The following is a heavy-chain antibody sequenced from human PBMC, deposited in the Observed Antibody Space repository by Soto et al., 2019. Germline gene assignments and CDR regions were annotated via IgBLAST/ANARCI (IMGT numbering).Heavy chain of an antibody. J-gene: IGHJ4*02. CDR2: IFYSGST. CDR3: ARGRGYSSGSPFGY. V-gene: IGHV4-59*01. CDR1: GGSISSYY. Sequence: SETLSLTCTVSGGSISSYYWSWIRQPPGKGLEWIGNIFYSGSTNYNPSLKSRVTISIDTSKIQFSLRLSSVTAADTAVYYCARGRGYSSGSPFGYWGQGTLVTVSS. D-gene: IGHD5-18*01.